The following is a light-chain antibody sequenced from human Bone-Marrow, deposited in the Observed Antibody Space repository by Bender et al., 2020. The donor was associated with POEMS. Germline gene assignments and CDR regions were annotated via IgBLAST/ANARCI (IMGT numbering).Light chain of an antibody. Sequence: QSVLTQPPSASGTPGQSVTISCSGASIGSSPINWYQQLPGTAPRLVIYADDRRPSGVPTRFSASKSGSSASLAISGLQSEDAGDYYCSTWDDRLSAWLFGGGTKLTVL. CDR1: SIGSSP. V-gene: IGLV1-44*01. CDR2: ADD. CDR3: STWDDRLSAWL. J-gene: IGLJ3*02.